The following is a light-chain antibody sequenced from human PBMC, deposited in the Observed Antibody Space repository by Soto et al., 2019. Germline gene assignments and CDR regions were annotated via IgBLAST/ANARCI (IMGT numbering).Light chain of an antibody. CDR2: EVS. CDR1: SSDVGGYNC. CDR3: SSYAGSNIYV. Sequence: QSALTQPPSASGSPGQSVTISCTGTSSDVGGYNCVSWYQQHPGKAPKLMIYEVSKRPSGVPDRFSGSKSGNTASLTVSGLQAEDEADYYCSSYAGSNIYVFGTGTKVTVL. J-gene: IGLJ1*01. V-gene: IGLV2-8*01.